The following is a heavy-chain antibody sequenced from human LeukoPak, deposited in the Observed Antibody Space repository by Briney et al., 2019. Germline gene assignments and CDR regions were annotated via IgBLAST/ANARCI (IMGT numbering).Heavy chain of an antibody. V-gene: IGHV3-30*02. CDR1: GFTFSSYG. D-gene: IGHD3-10*01. CDR3: AKDLLWFGEFTSQYFDY. CDR2: IRYDGSNK. Sequence: GGSLRLSCAASGFTFSSYGMHWVRQAPGKGLEWVAFIRYDGSNKYYADSVKGRFTISRDNSKNTLYLQMNSLRAEDTAVYYCAKDLLWFGEFTSQYFDYWGQGTLVTVSS. J-gene: IGHJ4*02.